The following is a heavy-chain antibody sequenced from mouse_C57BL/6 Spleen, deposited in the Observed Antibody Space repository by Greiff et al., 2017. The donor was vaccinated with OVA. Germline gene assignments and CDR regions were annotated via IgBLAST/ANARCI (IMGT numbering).Heavy chain of an antibody. CDR2: IDPSDSYT. Sequence: QVQLQQPGAELVMPGASVKLSCKASGYTFTSYWMHWVKQRPGQGLEWIGEIDPSDSYTNYNQKFKGKSTLTVDKSSSTAYMQLSSLTSEDSAVDYCARRYGYYAMDYWGQGTSVTVSS. CDR3: ARRYGYYAMDY. J-gene: IGHJ4*01. CDR1: GYTFTSYW. V-gene: IGHV1-69*01. D-gene: IGHD1-1*02.